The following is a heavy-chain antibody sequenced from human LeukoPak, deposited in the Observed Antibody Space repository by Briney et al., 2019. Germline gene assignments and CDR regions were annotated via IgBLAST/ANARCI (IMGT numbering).Heavy chain of an antibody. CDR2: ISYDGSNK. Sequence: PGGSLRLSCAAPGFTFSSYGMHWVRQAPGKGLEWVAVISYDGSNKYYADSVKGRFTISRDNSKNTLYLQMNSLRAEDTAVYYCAKDWSVAGTWAFDYWGQGTLVTVSS. CDR3: AKDWSVAGTWAFDY. D-gene: IGHD6-19*01. V-gene: IGHV3-30*18. CDR1: GFTFSSYG. J-gene: IGHJ4*02.